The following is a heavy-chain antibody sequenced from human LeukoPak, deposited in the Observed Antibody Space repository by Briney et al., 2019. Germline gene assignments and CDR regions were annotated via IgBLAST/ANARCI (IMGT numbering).Heavy chain of an antibody. CDR3: AMAPTTSQYSRREYFQH. V-gene: IGHV1-2*02. CDR2: INPNSGGT. D-gene: IGHD6-6*01. CDR1: GYTFTGYY. J-gene: IGHJ1*01. Sequence: EASVKVSCKASGYTFTGYYMHWVRQAPGQGLEWMGWINPNSGGTNYAQKFQGRVTMTRDTSISTAYMELSRLRSDDTAVYYCAMAPTTSQYSRREYFQHWGQGTLVTVSS.